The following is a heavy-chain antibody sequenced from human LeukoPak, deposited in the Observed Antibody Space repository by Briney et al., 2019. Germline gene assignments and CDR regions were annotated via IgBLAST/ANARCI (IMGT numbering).Heavy chain of an antibody. V-gene: IGHV3-23*01. CDR2: ISGSGGST. J-gene: IGHJ4*02. D-gene: IGHD5-18*01. CDR3: ARARHEYSYDIDY. Sequence: GASLRLSCAASGFTFSSYAMSWVRQAPGKGLEWVSAISGSGGSTYYADSVKGRFTISRDNSKNTLYLQMNSLRAEDTAVYYCARARHEYSYDIDYWGQGTLVTVSS. CDR1: GFTFSSYA.